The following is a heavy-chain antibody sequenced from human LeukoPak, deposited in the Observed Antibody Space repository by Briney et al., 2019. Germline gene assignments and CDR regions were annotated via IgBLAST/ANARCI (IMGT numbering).Heavy chain of an antibody. J-gene: IGHJ4*02. V-gene: IGHV3-7*03. Sequence: GGSLRLSCAASGFNFSSYWMSWVRQAPGKGLEWVANIKQDGSEKYYVDSVKGRFTISRDNAKNSLYLQMNCLRAEDTAVYYCARDRRGPFDYWGQGTLVTVSS. CDR2: IKQDGSEK. D-gene: IGHD3-10*01. CDR3: ARDRRGPFDY. CDR1: GFNFSSYW.